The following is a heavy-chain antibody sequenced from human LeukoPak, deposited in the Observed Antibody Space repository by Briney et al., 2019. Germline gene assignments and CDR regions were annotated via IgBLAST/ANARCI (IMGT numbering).Heavy chain of an antibody. Sequence: PGGSLRLSCAASGFTFSSYGMHWVRQAPGKGLEWVAFISYDGGTEHYADSVKGRFTISRDNSKNMVYLQMNSLRPEDTAVYYCARDLYAGTYYSDYWGQGTLVTVSS. CDR1: GFTFSSYG. CDR2: ISYDGGTE. J-gene: IGHJ4*02. CDR3: ARDLYAGTYYSDY. D-gene: IGHD3-16*01. V-gene: IGHV3-30*19.